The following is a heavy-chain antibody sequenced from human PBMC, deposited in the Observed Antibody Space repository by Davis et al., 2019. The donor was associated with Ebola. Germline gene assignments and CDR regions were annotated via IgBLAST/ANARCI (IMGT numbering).Heavy chain of an antibody. J-gene: IGHJ3*02. V-gene: IGHV3-9*01. CDR1: GFTFDDYA. CDR2: ISWNSGSI. CDR3: AKSILAVAETWAFDI. D-gene: IGHD6-19*01. Sequence: PGGSLRLSCAASGFTFDDYAMHWVRQAPGKGLEWVSGISWNSGSIGYADSVKGRFTISRDNAKNSLYLQMNSLRAEDTALYYCAKSILAVAETWAFDIWGQGTMVTVSS.